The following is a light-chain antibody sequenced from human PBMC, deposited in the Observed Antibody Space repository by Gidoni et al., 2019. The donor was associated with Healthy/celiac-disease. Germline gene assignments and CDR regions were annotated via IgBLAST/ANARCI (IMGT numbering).Light chain of an antibody. J-gene: IGLJ2*01. CDR2: EVS. CDR3: SSYTSSSTYVV. V-gene: IGLV2-14*01. CDR1: SSDVGGYNY. Sequence: QSALTQPASVSGSPGQSITISCTGTSSDVGGYNYVSWYQQHQGKAPKLMIYEVSNRPSGVSNRFFGSKSGNTASLTISGLQAEDEADYYCSSYTSSSTYVVFGGGTKLTVL.